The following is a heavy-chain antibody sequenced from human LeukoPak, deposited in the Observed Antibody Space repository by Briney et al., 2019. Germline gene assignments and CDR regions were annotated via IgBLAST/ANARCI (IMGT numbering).Heavy chain of an antibody. V-gene: IGHV3-21*01. CDR3: AELGLTMIGGV. D-gene: IGHD3-10*02. J-gene: IGHJ6*04. CDR1: GFTFTTYN. Sequence: PGGSLRLSCAASGFTFTTYNMNWVRQAPGRGLEWVSSITSDSSYTLYADSVKGRFTISRDNAKNSLYLQMNSLRAEDTAVYYCAELGLTMIGGVWGKATSLTLPS. CDR2: ITSDSSYT.